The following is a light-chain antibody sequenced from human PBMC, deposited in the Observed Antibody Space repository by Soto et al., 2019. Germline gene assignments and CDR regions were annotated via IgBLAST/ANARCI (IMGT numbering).Light chain of an antibody. J-gene: IGKJ1*01. CDR1: QSVSSSY. Sequence: EIVLTQSPGTLSLSPGERATLSCRASQSVSSSYLAWYQQRPGQXXXFXXYXAXSRATGIPARFSGSGSGTDFTFTSSRLEPEDFAVYYCQQYGRSPTTFGQGTKVDIK. V-gene: IGKV3-20*01. CDR3: QQYGRSPTT. CDR2: XAX.